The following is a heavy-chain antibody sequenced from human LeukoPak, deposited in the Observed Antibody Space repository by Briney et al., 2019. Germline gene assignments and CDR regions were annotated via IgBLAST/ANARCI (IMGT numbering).Heavy chain of an antibody. D-gene: IGHD5-18*01. CDR3: ARKSFTAMVTRDY. V-gene: IGHV3-9*01. J-gene: IGHJ4*02. Sequence: GRSLRLSCAASGFTFDDYAMNWVRQAPGKGLEWVSGISWTSGSMGYADSVKGRFTISRDNSKNTLYLQMNSLRAEDTAVYYCARKSFTAMVTRDYWGQETLVTVSS. CDR1: GFTFDDYA. CDR2: ISWTSGSM.